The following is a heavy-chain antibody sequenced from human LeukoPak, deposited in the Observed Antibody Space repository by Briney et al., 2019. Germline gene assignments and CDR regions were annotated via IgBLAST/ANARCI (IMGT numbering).Heavy chain of an antibody. CDR1: GGSISYGGYY. V-gene: IGHV4-31*03. Sequence: SQTLSLTCTVSGGSISYGGYYWTWIRQHPGKGLEWIGYMHYSGDTHYNPSLKSRVTISVDTSKNHFSLKLSSVTAADTAMYYCARRVPDDSAPGIAFEIWGQGTMVTVSS. CDR2: MHYSGDT. D-gene: IGHD3-22*01. J-gene: IGHJ3*02. CDR3: ARRVPDDSAPGIAFEI.